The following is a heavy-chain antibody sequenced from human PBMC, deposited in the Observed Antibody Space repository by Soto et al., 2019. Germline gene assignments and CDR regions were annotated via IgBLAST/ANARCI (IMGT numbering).Heavy chain of an antibody. V-gene: IGHV1-18*04. D-gene: IGHD3-10*01. J-gene: IGHJ4*02. CDR2: INAHNGNT. CDR3: AIEVASGIGGFDY. Sequence: QVQLVQSGAEVKKPGASVKVSCTASGYPFTIYCISWVRQAPGQGLEWMGWINAHNGNTNFARELQGRVTMTTDTSTSTAYMELRSLTSDDTAVSYCAIEVASGIGGFDYWCQGTQGTVSS. CDR1: GYPFTIYC.